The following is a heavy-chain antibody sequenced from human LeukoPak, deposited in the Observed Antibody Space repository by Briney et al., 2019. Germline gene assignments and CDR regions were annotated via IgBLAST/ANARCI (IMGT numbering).Heavy chain of an antibody. D-gene: IGHD3-10*01. CDR3: AKEYGPGSTWRLYSFDH. V-gene: IGHV3-30*18. Sequence: PGGSLRLSCTASGFTFDTYGMHWVRQAPGKGLEWIGIITYDGSNQYHIDSVKGRFTISRDNSKNTLYLQMNNLRAEDSAIYYCAKEYGPGSTWRLYSFDHWGQGTLVTVSS. J-gene: IGHJ4*02. CDR1: GFTFDTYG. CDR2: ITYDGSNQ.